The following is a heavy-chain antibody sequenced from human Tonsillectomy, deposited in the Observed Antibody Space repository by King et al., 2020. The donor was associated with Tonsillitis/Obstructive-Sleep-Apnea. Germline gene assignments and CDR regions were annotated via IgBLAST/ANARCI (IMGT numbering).Heavy chain of an antibody. D-gene: IGHD2-2*02. CDR2: ISGSGSNT. Sequence: VQLVESGGGLVQPGGSLRLSCAASGFTFSSYAMSWVRQAPGKGLEWVSVISGSGSNTYYAGSVKGRFTISRDNSKNTMYLQMNSLRAEDTAIYYCAKVPDCSSTSCYSEDYYYSMDVWGKGTTVTVSS. CDR3: AKVPDCSSTSCYSEDYYYSMDV. CDR1: GFTFSSYA. V-gene: IGHV3-23*04. J-gene: IGHJ6*03.